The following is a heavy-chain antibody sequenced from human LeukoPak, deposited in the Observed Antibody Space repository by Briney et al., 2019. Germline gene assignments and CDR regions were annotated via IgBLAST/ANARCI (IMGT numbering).Heavy chain of an antibody. J-gene: IGHJ4*02. Sequence: SETLSLTCAVYGGSFSGYYWSWIRQPPGKGLEWIGEINHSGSTNYNPSLKSRVTISVDTSKNQFYLKLSSVTAADTAVHYCASLVTYSSSWSLGYWGQGALVTVSS. CDR1: GGSFSGYY. CDR3: ASLVTYSSSWSLGY. V-gene: IGHV4-34*01. D-gene: IGHD6-13*01. CDR2: INHSGST.